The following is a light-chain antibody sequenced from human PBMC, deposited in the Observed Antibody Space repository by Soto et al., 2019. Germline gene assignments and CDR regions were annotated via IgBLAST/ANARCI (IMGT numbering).Light chain of an antibody. Sequence: DIQMTQSPSSLSASVGDRVTITCRASQSISNYLNWYQQKPGKAPKLLMFAASSLQSGVPSRFSGGGSGTDFTLTIRSLQPEDFATYYCQQSYSTPRTFGQGTKVEFK. CDR1: QSISNY. V-gene: IGKV1-39*01. J-gene: IGKJ1*01. CDR2: AAS. CDR3: QQSYSTPRT.